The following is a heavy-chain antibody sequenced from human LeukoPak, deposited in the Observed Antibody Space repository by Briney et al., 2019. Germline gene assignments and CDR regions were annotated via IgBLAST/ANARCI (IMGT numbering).Heavy chain of an antibody. CDR1: GYSFTSYW. V-gene: IGHV5-51*01. J-gene: IGHJ4*02. CDR3: ARHSFCRGGCPGGAVDTAMVYFDY. Sequence: GESLKISCKGSGYSFTSYWIGWVRQMPGKGLEWMGIIYPGDFDTRYSPSFQGQVTISADKSISTAYLQWSSLEASDTAIYYCARHSFCRGGCPGGAVDTAMVYFDYWGQGTLVTVSS. CDR2: IYPGDFDT. D-gene: IGHD5-18*01.